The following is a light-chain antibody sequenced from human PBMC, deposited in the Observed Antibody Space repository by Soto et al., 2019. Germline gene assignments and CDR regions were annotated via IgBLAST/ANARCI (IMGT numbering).Light chain of an antibody. J-gene: IGLJ1*01. CDR1: ISDVGGYDY. CDR2: EVN. Sequence: QYALTQPSSLSGSPGQSITISCTGTISDVGGYDYVSWYQLHPGKAPKLMVFEVNNRPSGVSYRFSGSKSGNTASLTISGLQAEDEADYFCSSYSISTAYLFGTGTKVTVL. CDR3: SSYSISTAYL. V-gene: IGLV2-14*01.